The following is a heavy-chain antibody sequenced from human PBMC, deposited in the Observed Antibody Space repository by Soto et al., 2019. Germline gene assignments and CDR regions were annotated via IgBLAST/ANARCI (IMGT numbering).Heavy chain of an antibody. D-gene: IGHD5-18*01. J-gene: IGHJ6*02. CDR2: ISYDGSNK. CDR1: GFTFSSYG. CDR3: AKDTAMVRNYYGMDV. V-gene: IGHV3-30*18. Sequence: GGSLRLSCAASGFTFSSYGMHWVRQAPGKGLEWVAVISYDGSNKYYADSVKGRFTISRDNSKNTLYLQMNSLRAEDTAVYYCAKDTAMVRNYYGMDVWGQGTTVTVSS.